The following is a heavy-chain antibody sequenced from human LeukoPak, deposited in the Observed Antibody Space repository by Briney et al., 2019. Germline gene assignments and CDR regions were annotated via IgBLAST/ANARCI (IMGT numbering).Heavy chain of an antibody. CDR3: ARDDPDLKAHNWFDP. J-gene: IGHJ5*02. V-gene: IGHV1-18*01. CDR2: ISAYNGNT. CDR1: GYTFTSYG. Sequence: GASVRVSCTASGYTFTSYGISWVRQAPGQGLEWMGWISAYNGNTNYAQKLQGRVTMTTDTSTSTAYMELRSLRSDDTAVYYCARDDPDLKAHNWFDPWGQGTLVTVSS.